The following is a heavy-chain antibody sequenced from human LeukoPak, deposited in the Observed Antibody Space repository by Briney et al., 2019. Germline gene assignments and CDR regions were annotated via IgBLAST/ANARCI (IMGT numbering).Heavy chain of an antibody. Sequence: GGSLRLSCAASEFTFGSYAMSWVRQAPGKGLEWFSFISPSGDRTSNADSVEGRFTISRDNPRNTLYLQMNSLRDEDTAVYYCAIMHGYYDGSGYWVQWGQGTLVTVSS. CDR1: EFTFGSYA. V-gene: IGHV3-23*01. D-gene: IGHD3-22*01. CDR2: ISPSGDRT. CDR3: AIMHGYYDGSGYWVQ. J-gene: IGHJ4*02.